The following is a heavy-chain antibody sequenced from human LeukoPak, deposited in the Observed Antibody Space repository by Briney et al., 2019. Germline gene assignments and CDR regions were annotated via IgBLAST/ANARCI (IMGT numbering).Heavy chain of an antibody. D-gene: IGHD3-16*01. CDR2: ITSSSSNK. CDR3: ARDPPSRGTRYFDY. Sequence: PGGSLRLSCAASGFTFSSYAMSWVRQAPGEGPEWVSSITSSSSNKDYVDSVKGRFTVSRDNAKNSLYLQMDSLRVEDTAVYYCARDPPSRGTRYFDYWGQGILVTVSS. CDR1: GFTFSSYA. V-gene: IGHV3-21*01. J-gene: IGHJ4*02.